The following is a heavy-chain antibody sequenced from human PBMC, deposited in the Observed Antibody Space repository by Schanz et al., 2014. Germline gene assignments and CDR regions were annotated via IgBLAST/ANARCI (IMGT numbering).Heavy chain of an antibody. D-gene: IGHD6-13*01. CDR1: GYTFTSYG. J-gene: IGHJ6*02. Sequence: QVQLVQSGAEVKKPGASVKVSCKASGYTFTSYGISWVRQAPGQGLEWMGWISAYNGNTNYAQKLQGRVTMTTDTATRTAYMQLRSLRDDDTAVDYWARDNLVSSSWYNYDGMDVWGQGTTVTVSS. CDR3: ARDNLVSSSWYNYDGMDV. V-gene: IGHV1-18*01. CDR2: ISAYNGNT.